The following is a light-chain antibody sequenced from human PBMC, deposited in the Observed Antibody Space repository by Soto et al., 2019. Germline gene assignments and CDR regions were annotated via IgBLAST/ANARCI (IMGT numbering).Light chain of an antibody. CDR2: EAS. J-gene: IGKJ1*01. CDR1: QTVLSS. V-gene: IGKV1-5*03. Sequence: DIQMTQSPSTLSAFVGDRVSITCRASQTVLSSLAWYQQKPGKAPKLLIYEASSLESGVPSSFGGSGSGTEFTLTITSLQPDDFATYYCQQYNIYWPFGQGTKVEMK. CDR3: QQYNIYWP.